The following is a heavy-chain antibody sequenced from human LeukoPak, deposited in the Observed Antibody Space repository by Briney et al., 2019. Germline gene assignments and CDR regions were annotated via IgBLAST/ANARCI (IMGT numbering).Heavy chain of an antibody. J-gene: IGHJ5*02. V-gene: IGHV4-4*07. CDR2: IDTTGSI. CDR3: ARDLGGGWFDP. CDR1: GGSISTYY. Sequence: SETLSLTCTVSGGSISTYYWSWIRQPAGKGLEWIGRIDTTGSINYNPSLKSRITVSGDTSKNQFSLKLSSVTAADTAVYYCARDLGGGWFDPWGQGTLVTVSS.